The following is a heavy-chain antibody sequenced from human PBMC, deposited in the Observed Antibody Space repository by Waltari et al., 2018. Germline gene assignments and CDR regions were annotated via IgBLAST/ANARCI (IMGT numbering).Heavy chain of an antibody. CDR2: IYYSGST. CDR1: GGSTSSRSYC. V-gene: IGHV4-39*01. D-gene: IGHD6-13*01. CDR3: AGHECIAAPGSIYFDY. Sequence: QMQLQESGAGLGKRAETMSLTRTVAGGSTSSRSYCWGWIRRRAGKGLEWIGSIYYSGSTYYYPSLKSRRSISVDTSKNQSSLKLSSGTAADTAVYYCAGHECIAAPGSIYFDYWGQGTLVTVSS. J-gene: IGHJ4*02.